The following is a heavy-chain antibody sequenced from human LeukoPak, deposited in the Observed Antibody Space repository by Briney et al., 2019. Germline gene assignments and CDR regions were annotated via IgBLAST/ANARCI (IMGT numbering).Heavy chain of an antibody. Sequence: PSQTLSLTCSLSGGSISSGDYYWSWIRQPPGKGLEWIGHIYYSGSTHHNPSLKSRVTISVDTSKNQFSLKLSSVTATDTAVYYCARSLLSAGSGSYGFDPWGQGTLVTVSS. V-gene: IGHV4-30-4*01. CDR1: GGSISSGDYY. J-gene: IGHJ5*02. CDR3: ARSLLSAGSGSYGFDP. CDR2: IYYSGST. D-gene: IGHD3-10*01.